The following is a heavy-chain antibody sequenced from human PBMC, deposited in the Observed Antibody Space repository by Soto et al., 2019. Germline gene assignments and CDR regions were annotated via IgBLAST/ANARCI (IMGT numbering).Heavy chain of an antibody. CDR1: GFTFISYA. D-gene: IGHD3-22*01. J-gene: IGHJ4*02. Sequence: GGSLRLSCAASGFTFISYAMHWVRQAPGKGLEWVAVISYDGSNKYYADSVKGRFTISRDNSKNTLYLQMNSLRAEDTAVYYCARSEVPYDSSGYYLLSSYYWGQGTLVTVSS. CDR3: ARSEVPYDSSGYYLLSSYY. CDR2: ISYDGSNK. V-gene: IGHV3-30-3*01.